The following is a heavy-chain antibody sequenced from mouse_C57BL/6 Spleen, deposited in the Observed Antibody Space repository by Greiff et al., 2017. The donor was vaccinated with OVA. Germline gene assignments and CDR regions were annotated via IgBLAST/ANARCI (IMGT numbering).Heavy chain of an antibody. Sequence: EVKVEESGGGLVKPGGSLKLSCAASGFTFSSYAMSWVRQTPEKRLEWVATISDGGSYTYYPDNVKGRFTISRDNAKNNLYLQMSHLKSEDTAMYYCARELNYAMDYWGQGTSVTVSS. V-gene: IGHV5-4*01. J-gene: IGHJ4*01. CDR3: ARELNYAMDY. CDR1: GFTFSSYA. D-gene: IGHD1-3*01. CDR2: ISDGGSYT.